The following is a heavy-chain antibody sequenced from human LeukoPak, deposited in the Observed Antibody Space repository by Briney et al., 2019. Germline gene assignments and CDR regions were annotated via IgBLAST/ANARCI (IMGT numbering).Heavy chain of an antibody. J-gene: IGHJ3*02. D-gene: IGHD3-22*01. V-gene: IGHV4-34*01. Sequence: SETLSLTCAVYGGSFSGYYWSWIRQPPGKGLEWIGEINHSGSTNYNPSLKSRVTISVDTSKNQFSLKLSSVTAADTAVYYCARRRYYYLDAFDIWGQGTMVTVSS. CDR1: GGSFSGYY. CDR2: INHSGST. CDR3: ARRRYYYLDAFDI.